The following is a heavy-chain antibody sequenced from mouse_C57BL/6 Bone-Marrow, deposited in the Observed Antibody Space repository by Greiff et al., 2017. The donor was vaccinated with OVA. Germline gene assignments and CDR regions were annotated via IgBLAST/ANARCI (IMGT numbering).Heavy chain of an antibody. J-gene: IGHJ4*01. V-gene: IGHV1-64*01. CDR2: IHPNSGST. CDR3: AREGVYSYYAMDY. Sequence: QVQLQQPGAELVKPGASVKLSCKASGYTFTSYWMHWVKQRPGQGLEWIGMIHPNSGSTNYNEKFKSKATLTVDKSSSTAYMQLSSLTSEASAVYYCAREGVYSYYAMDYWGQGTSVTVSS. D-gene: IGHD1-3*01. CDR1: GYTFTSYW.